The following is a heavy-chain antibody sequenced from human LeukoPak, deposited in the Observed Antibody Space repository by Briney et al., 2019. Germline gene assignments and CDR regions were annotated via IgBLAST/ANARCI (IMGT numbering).Heavy chain of an antibody. CDR3: AKDTRYYYDKDY. CDR1: GFTFSSYA. J-gene: IGHJ4*02. D-gene: IGHD3-22*01. CDR2: ISGSGGST. Sequence: GGSLRLSCAASGFTFSSYAMSWARQAPGKGLEWVSAISGSGGSTYYADSVRGRFTISRDNSKNTLYLQMNSLRAEDTAVYYCAKDTRYYYDKDYWGQGTLVTVSS. V-gene: IGHV3-23*01.